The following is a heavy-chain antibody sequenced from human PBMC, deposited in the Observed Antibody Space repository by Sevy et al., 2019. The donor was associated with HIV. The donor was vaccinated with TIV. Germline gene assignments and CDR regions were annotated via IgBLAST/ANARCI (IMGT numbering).Heavy chain of an antibody. CDR2: ITPNNGNT. Sequence: ASVKVSCKASGYTFTNYHITWVRQAPEQGLEWMGWITPNNGNTEYVQRLQGRVTMTTDTSTSTAYMELRNLKSDDTAVYYCARAPSGSQGPGQYFHHWGQGTLVTVSS. CDR1: GYTFTNYH. CDR3: ARAPSGSQGPGQYFHH. J-gene: IGHJ1*01. V-gene: IGHV1-18*01. D-gene: IGHD1-26*01.